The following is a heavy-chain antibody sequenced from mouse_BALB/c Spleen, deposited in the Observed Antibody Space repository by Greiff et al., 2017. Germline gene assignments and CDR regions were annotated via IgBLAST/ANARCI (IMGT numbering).Heavy chain of an antibody. Sequence: EVKVVESGGGLVQPGGSRKLSCAASGFTFSSFGMHWVRQAPEKGLEWVAYISSGSSTIYYADTVKGRFTISRDNPKNTLFLQMTSLRSEDTAMYYCARSRGPTTLFAYWGQGTLVTVSA. D-gene: IGHD2-12*01. J-gene: IGHJ3*01. V-gene: IGHV5-17*02. CDR1: GFTFSSFG. CDR2: ISSGSSTI. CDR3: ARSRGPTTLFAY.